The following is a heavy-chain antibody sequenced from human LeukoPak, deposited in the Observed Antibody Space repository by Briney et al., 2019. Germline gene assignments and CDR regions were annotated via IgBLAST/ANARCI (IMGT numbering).Heavy chain of an antibody. V-gene: IGHV1-69*04. Sequence: SVKVSCKASGGTFSSYAISWVRQAPGQGLEWMGRIIPILGIANYAQKFQGRVTITADKSTSTAYMELSSLRSEDTAVCYCATEADYYASSGNTLGFDYWGQGTLVTVSS. J-gene: IGHJ4*02. CDR2: IIPILGIA. CDR1: GGTFSSYA. D-gene: IGHD3-22*01. CDR3: ATEADYYASSGNTLGFDY.